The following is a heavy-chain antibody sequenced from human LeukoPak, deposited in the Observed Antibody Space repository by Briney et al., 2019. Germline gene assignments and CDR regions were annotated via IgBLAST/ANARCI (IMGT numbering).Heavy chain of an antibody. CDR3: ATERASSKFWSGYWPPGY. D-gene: IGHD3-3*01. CDR2: FDPEDGET. J-gene: IGHJ4*02. CDR1: GYTVTELS. Sequence: ASVKVSCKVSGYTVTELSMHWVRQAPGKGLEWMGGFDPEDGETIYAQKFQGRVTMTEDTSTDTAYMELSSLRSEDTAVYYCATERASSKFWSGYWPPGYWGQGTLVTVSS. V-gene: IGHV1-24*01.